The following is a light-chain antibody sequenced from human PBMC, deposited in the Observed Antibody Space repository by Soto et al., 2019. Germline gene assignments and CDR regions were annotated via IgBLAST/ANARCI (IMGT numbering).Light chain of an antibody. CDR3: QQYNGFPFT. V-gene: IGKV1-5*03. J-gene: IGKJ3*01. Sequence: DTQMTQSPSTLSASVGDRVTITCRASQSISSWLAWYQHKPGKAPKLLIYKASSLESGVPSRFSGSGSGTELTLTISSLQTDDFATYYCQQYNGFPFTFGPGTKVDIK. CDR1: QSISSW. CDR2: KAS.